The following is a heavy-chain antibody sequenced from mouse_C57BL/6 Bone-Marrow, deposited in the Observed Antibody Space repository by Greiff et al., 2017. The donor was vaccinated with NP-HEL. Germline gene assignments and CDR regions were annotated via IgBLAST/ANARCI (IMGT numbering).Heavy chain of an antibody. CDR3: ARDWNCGTYWYFDV. CDR2: ISYDGSN. Sequence: EVKLQESGPGLVKPSQSLSLTCSVTGYSITSGYYWNWIRQFPGNKLEWMGYISYDGSNNYNPSLKNRISITRDTSKNQFFLKLNSVTTEDTATYYWARDWNCGTYWYFDVWGTGTTVTVSS. D-gene: IGHD1-1*01. V-gene: IGHV3-6*01. J-gene: IGHJ1*03. CDR1: GYSITSGYY.